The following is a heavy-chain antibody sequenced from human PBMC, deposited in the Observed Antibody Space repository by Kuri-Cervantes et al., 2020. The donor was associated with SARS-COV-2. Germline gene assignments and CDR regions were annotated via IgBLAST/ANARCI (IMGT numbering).Heavy chain of an antibody. V-gene: IGHV3-15*01. CDR3: TTAISFITMVRGVIVVTDY. CDR2: IKSKTDGGTT. D-gene: IGHD3-10*01. CDR1: GFTFSNAW. Sequence: GGSLRLSCAASGFTFSNAWMSWVRQAPGKGLEWVGRIKSKTDGGTTDYAAPVKGRFTISRDDSKNTLYLQMNSLKTEDTAVYYCTTAISFITMVRGVIVVTDYWGQGTLVTVSS. J-gene: IGHJ4*02.